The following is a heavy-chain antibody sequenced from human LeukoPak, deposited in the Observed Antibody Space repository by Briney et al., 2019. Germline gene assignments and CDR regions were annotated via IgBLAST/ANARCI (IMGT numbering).Heavy chain of an antibody. J-gene: IGHJ4*02. CDR2: IGRHGSEK. V-gene: IGHV3-7*01. D-gene: IGHD4-17*01. CDR1: GFTFNNYW. Sequence: GGSLRLSCAASGFTFNNYWMSWVRQAPGKGLEWVANIGRHGSEKNYVDSVRGRFTISRDNAKNSLYLQMNSLRAEDTAVYYCVREYDDYTRWEDYWGQGTLVTVSS. CDR3: VREYDDYTRWEDY.